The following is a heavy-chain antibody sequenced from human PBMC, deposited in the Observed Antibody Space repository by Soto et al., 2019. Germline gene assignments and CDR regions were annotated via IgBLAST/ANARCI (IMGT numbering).Heavy chain of an antibody. D-gene: IGHD3-10*01. CDR3: AAELGFGKLSVV. J-gene: IGHJ6*02. V-gene: IGHV1-69*01. Sequence: QVQVVQSGVEVRRPWSSVKVSCKTSGDTFKNCVISWVRPAPGQGLEWMGGIIPLFGTTDFAQRFQGRLTITTDEYTSTAYMELSRLRTEDTATYYCAAELGFGKLSVVWGQGTTVIVSS. CDR1: GDTFKNCV. CDR2: IIPLFGTT.